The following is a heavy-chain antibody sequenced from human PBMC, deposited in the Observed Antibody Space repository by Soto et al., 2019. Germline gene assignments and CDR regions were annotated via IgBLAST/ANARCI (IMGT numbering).Heavy chain of an antibody. J-gene: IGHJ5*02. CDR2: ISGSGGSA. CDR3: AKDPYSGVLVPVAIGFDP. D-gene: IGHD2-2*01. CDR1: GFTFSNYA. Sequence: GSLRLSCAASGFTFSNYAMTWVRQGPGKGLEWVSAISGSGGSAYYADSVKGRFTISRDNSKNTLYLQMNSLRADDSGVYYCAKDPYSGVLVPVAIGFDPWGPGTLVTVSS. V-gene: IGHV3-23*01.